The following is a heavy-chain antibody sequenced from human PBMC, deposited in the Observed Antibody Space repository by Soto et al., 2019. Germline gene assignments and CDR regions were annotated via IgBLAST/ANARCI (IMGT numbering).Heavy chain of an antibody. Sequence: SETLSLTCTVSGGSIISGGYYFIWIRQHPGKGLEWIGYIYYSGSTYYNPSLKSRVTISVDTSKNQFSLKLSSVTAADTAVYYCARGTYYYDSSGYFDSWGQGSLVTVSS. J-gene: IGHJ4*02. CDR2: IYYSGST. CDR1: GGSIISGGYY. V-gene: IGHV4-31*03. D-gene: IGHD3-22*01. CDR3: ARGTYYYDSSGYFDS.